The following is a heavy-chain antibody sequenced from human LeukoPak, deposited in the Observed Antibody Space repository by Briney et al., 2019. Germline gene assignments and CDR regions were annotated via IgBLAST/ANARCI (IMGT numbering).Heavy chain of an antibody. CDR2: IFYVGST. CDR1: GDSIGSHY. J-gene: IGHJ3*02. D-gene: IGHD3-22*01. Sequence: SETLSLTCTVSGDSIGSHYWSWIRQPPGKGLEWIEYIFYVGSTNYNPSLKSQVTISVDTSKNQFSLKLNSVTAADTAVYYCARDYYDSRGEAFDIWGQGTMVTVSS. V-gene: IGHV4-59*11. CDR3: ARDYYDSRGEAFDI.